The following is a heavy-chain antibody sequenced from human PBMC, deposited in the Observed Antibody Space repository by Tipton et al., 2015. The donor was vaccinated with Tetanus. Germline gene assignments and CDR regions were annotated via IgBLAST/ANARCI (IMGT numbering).Heavy chain of an antibody. CDR3: ARSGGRRYAFDI. D-gene: IGHD3-16*01. CDR2: VYSTGSA. J-gene: IGHJ3*02. Sequence: TLSLTCTVSGGSISDNYWSWIRQAPGKGLEWIGYVYSTGSASYSPSLSRRVTISIDTSKNRFSLKMTSVTTADTAVYYCARSGGRRYAFDIWGQGTMVTVSS. V-gene: IGHV4-59*12. CDR1: GGSISDNY.